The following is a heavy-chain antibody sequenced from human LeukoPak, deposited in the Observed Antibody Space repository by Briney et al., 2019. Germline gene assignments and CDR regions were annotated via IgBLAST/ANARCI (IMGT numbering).Heavy chain of an antibody. CDR2: INPSGGST. D-gene: IGHD3-16*01. CDR3: ARDLVQREGEVWFDP. CDR1: GYTFTSYY. J-gene: IGHJ5*02. V-gene: IGHV1-46*01. Sequence: ASVKVSCKASGYTFTSYYMHWVRQAPGQGLEWMGIINPSGGSTSYAQKFQGRVTITADKSTGTAYMELSSLRSEDTAVYYCARDLVQREGEVWFDPWGQGTLVTVSS.